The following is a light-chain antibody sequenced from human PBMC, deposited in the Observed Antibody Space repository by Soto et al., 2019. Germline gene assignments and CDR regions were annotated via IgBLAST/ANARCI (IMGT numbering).Light chain of an antibody. CDR3: QQYGSSPFT. V-gene: IGKV3-20*01. J-gene: IGKJ3*01. Sequence: EIVMMQSPATLSVSPGERATLSCRASQSVGSKLAWYQQKPGQAPRLLIYGASSRATGIPDRFSGSGSGTDFTLTISRLEPEDFAVYYCQQYGSSPFTFXPGTKADIK. CDR1: QSVGSK. CDR2: GAS.